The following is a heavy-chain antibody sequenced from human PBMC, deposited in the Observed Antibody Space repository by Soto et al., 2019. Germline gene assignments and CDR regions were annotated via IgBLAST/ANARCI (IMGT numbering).Heavy chain of an antibody. Sequence: QVQLQESGPGLVKPSETLSLTCTVSGGSISSYYWSWIRQPPGKGLEWIGYIHYSGSTNYNTSLKMRVTISLDTSKNQFSLKVTSVTAADTAVYYCARDRHSFGGWGQGTLVTFAS. CDR1: GGSISSYY. V-gene: IGHV4-59*01. D-gene: IGHD5-18*01. J-gene: IGHJ4*02. CDR3: ARDRHSFGG. CDR2: IHYSGST.